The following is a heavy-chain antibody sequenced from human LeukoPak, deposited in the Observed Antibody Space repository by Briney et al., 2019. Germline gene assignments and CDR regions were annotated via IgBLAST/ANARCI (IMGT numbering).Heavy chain of an antibody. Sequence: SETLSLTCTVSGGSISGSSYYWGWIRQPPEKGLEWTGSLDYSGSTYYTPSLKSRVTISVDTSKNQFSLKLSSVTAADTAVYYCARDSYCSSPTGCYWSYWGQGTLVTVSS. J-gene: IGHJ1*01. CDR2: LDYSGST. CDR3: ARDSYCSSPTGCYWSY. V-gene: IGHV4-39*07. CDR1: GGSISGSSYY. D-gene: IGHD2-2*01.